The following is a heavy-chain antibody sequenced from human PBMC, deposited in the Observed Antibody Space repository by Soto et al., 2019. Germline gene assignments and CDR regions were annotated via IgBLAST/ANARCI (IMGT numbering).Heavy chain of an antibody. J-gene: IGHJ6*02. CDR2: IIPIFGTA. Sequence: QVQLVQSGAEVKKPGSSVKVSCKASGGTFSSYAISWVRQAPGQGLEWMGGIIPIFGTANYAQKFQGRVTITADESTSTAYMELSSLRSEDTAVYYCATLRGNITMVRGVLYYYGMDVWGQGTTVTVSS. D-gene: IGHD3-10*01. CDR3: ATLRGNITMVRGVLYYYGMDV. V-gene: IGHV1-69*01. CDR1: GGTFSSYA.